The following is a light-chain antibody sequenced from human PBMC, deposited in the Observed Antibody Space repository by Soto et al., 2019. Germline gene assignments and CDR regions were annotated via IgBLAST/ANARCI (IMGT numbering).Light chain of an antibody. J-gene: IGKJ4*02. CDR2: RAS. CDR1: QSVSSN. V-gene: IGKV3-15*01. CDR3: QQYNNWPPLT. Sequence: EIAMPQCRATLSVSPGERATLSCRASQSVSSNLAWYQQTPAQAPRLPTYRASTRPTGIPARFSGSGSGTEFPLTTPTLQSEAVAVYSCQQYNNWPPLTLGGGTKV.